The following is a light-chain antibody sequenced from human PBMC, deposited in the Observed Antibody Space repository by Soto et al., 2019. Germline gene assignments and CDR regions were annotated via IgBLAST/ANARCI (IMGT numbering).Light chain of an antibody. J-gene: IGKJ1*01. CDR1: QSVSSN. CDR2: GTS. Sequence: IVMTQSPATLSVSPGEKDTLSCRASQSVSSNLAWYQQKPGQAPRLLIYGTSTRATGVPARFSGSGSGTEFTLTICSLQSEDFAVYYCQQCNNWPRTFGQGTKVDIK. CDR3: QQCNNWPRT. V-gene: IGKV3-15*01.